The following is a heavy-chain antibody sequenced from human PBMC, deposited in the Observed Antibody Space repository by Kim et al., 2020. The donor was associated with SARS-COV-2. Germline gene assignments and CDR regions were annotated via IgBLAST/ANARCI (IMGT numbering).Heavy chain of an antibody. V-gene: IGHV4-39*01. Sequence: SETLSLTCSVSGGSISRSSYYWGWIRRPPGKGLEWVANIYDSGNTYYNPSLKSRVSISVDTSKNQFSLKVRSVTVADTAVYYCAAIYNYLHYYDFWGPGTLLTVSS. J-gene: IGHJ4*02. CDR1: GGSISRSSYY. CDR3: AAIYNYLHYYDF. CDR2: IYDSGNT. D-gene: IGHD3-22*01.